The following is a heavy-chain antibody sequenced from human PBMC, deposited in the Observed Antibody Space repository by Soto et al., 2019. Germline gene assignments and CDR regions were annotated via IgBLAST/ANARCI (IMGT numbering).Heavy chain of an antibody. CDR3: ATVPTGRYEWV. CDR2: INSDGSTT. CDR1: GFTFSTHW. V-gene: IGHV3-74*01. D-gene: IGHD5-12*01. J-gene: IGHJ4*02. Sequence: EVQLLESGGGLIQPGGSLRLSCAASGFTFSTHWMHWVRQAPGKGLVWVSRINSDGSTTHYVDSVKGRFTISRDNAKNTGYLQMNSLRAEDTAVYYCATVPTGRYEWVWGQGTLVTVSS.